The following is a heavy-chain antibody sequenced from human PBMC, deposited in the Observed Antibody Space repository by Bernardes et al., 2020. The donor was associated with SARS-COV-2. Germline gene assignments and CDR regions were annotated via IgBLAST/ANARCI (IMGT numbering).Heavy chain of an antibody. CDR2: IIRTGSYI. D-gene: IGHD3-10*01. Sequence: GCSLRLSFAASGFAFRTYSMNWLRQAPGNGLYWVSSIIRTGSYITYADSVKGRFTISRDNSKNSLYLQLNSLRVEETAMYYCARDLRGRTWWGPGTPVTVSS. V-gene: IGHV3-21*06. CDR1: GFAFRTYS. CDR3: ARDLRGRTW. J-gene: IGHJ4*02.